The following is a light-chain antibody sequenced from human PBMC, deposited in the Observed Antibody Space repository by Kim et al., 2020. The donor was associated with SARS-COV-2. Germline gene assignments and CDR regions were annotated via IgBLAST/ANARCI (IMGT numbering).Light chain of an antibody. Sequence: EIVLTQSPGTLSLSPGERATLSCRASQSVSDVYLAWYQQKSGQPPRLLMSDASNRAAGIPDRFSVSGSGTDFTLTISGVETEDSAVYYCQQYDTLPWTFGRGTKVDIK. V-gene: IGKV3-20*01. CDR2: DAS. CDR1: QSVSDVY. J-gene: IGKJ1*01. CDR3: QQYDTLPWT.